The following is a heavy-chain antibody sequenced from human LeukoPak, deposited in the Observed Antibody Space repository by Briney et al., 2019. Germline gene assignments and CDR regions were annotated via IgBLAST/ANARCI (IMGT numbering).Heavy chain of an antibody. CDR2: IYPGDSDT. D-gene: IGHD6-6*01. J-gene: IGHJ3*02. Sequence: GESLKISCKGSGYSFTSYWIGWVRQMPGKGLEWMGIIYPGDSDTRYSPPFQGQVTISADKSISTAYLQWSSLKASDTAMYYCARHSSSSQGAFDIWGQGTMVTVSS. CDR1: GYSFTSYW. CDR3: ARHSSSSQGAFDI. V-gene: IGHV5-51*01.